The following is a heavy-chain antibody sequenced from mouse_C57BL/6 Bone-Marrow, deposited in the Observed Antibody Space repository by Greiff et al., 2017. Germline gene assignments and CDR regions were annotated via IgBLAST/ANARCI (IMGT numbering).Heavy chain of an antibody. D-gene: IGHD2-4*01. J-gene: IGHJ2*02. CDR3: ARHERYYDYEGYFDY. CDR2: FYPGSGSI. Sequence: QVQLKQSGAELVKPGASVKLSCKASGYIFTESTIHWVKQRSGQGLEWIGWFYPGSGSIKYNESFKDKANLTADNSSNTVYMDLSRLTSEDSAVYFCARHERYYDYEGYFDYWGQGTSLTVSS. V-gene: IGHV1-62-2*01. CDR1: GYIFTEST.